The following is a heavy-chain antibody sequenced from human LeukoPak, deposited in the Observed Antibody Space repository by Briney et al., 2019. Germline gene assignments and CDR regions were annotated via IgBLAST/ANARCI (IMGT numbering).Heavy chain of an antibody. J-gene: IGHJ5*02. Sequence: PGGSLRLSCAASGSTFSSYWMHWVRQAPGKGLVWVSRINSDGSSTSYADSVKGRFTISRDNAKNTLYLQMNSLRAEDTAVYYCARGQRYNWFDPWGQGTLVTVSS. CDR2: INSDGSST. V-gene: IGHV3-74*01. CDR3: ARGQRYNWFDP. D-gene: IGHD1-14*01. CDR1: GSTFSSYW.